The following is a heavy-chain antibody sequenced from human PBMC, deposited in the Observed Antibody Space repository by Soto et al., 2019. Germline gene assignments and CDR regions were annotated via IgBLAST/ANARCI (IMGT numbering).Heavy chain of an antibody. CDR3: ANGAYYYYYYGMDV. V-gene: IGHV4-39*01. D-gene: IGHD3-10*01. J-gene: IGHJ6*02. CDR1: GGSISSSSYY. Sequence: LSLTCTVSGGSISSSSYYWGWIRQPPGKGLEWIGSIYYSGSTYYNPSLKSRVTISVDTSKNQFSLKLSSVTAADTAVYYCANGAYYYYYYGMDVWGQGTTDTVSS. CDR2: IYYSGST.